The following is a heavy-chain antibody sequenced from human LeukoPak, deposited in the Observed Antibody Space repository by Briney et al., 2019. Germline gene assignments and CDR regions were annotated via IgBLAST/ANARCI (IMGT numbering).Heavy chain of an antibody. V-gene: IGHV1-24*01. D-gene: IGHD3-10*01. Sequence: ASVKVSCKVSGYTLTELSMHWVRQAPGKGLEWMGGFDPEDGETIYAQKFQGRVTMTEDTSTDTAYMELSSLRSEDTAVYYCATALYGSGETWFDPWGQGTLVTVSS. CDR3: ATALYGSGETWFDP. CDR1: GYTLTELS. CDR2: FDPEDGET. J-gene: IGHJ5*02.